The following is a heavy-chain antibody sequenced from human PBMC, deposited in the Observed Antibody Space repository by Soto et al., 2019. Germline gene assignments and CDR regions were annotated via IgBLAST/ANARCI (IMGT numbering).Heavy chain of an antibody. CDR1: GFTFSDYA. Sequence: GGSLRLSCAASGFTFSDYAMHWVRQAPGKGLEWVAIMSYDGNNQYYADSVKGRFTISRDNFKNTLYLQMNSLRTEDTALYYCAKALGELSPESFDYWGQGILVTVSS. V-gene: IGHV3-30*18. D-gene: IGHD3-16*02. J-gene: IGHJ4*02. CDR2: MSYDGNNQ. CDR3: AKALGELSPESFDY.